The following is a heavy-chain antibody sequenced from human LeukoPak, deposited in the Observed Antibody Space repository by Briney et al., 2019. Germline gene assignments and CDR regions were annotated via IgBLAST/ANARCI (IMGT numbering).Heavy chain of an antibody. V-gene: IGHV3-30-3*01. J-gene: IGHJ4*02. Sequence: PGGSLRLSCAASGFTFSSYAMHWVRQAPGKGLEWVAVISYDGSNKYYADSVKGRFTISRDNSKNTLYPQMNSLRAEDTAVYYCARSGYSSSWYSQKYYFDYWGQGTLVTVSS. CDR3: ARSGYSSSWYSQKYYFDY. CDR1: GFTFSSYA. D-gene: IGHD6-13*01. CDR2: ISYDGSNK.